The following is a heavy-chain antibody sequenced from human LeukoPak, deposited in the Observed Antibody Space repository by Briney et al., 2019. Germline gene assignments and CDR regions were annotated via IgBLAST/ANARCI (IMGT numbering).Heavy chain of an antibody. J-gene: IGHJ4*02. CDR2: IYYSGST. Sequence: PSETLSPTCTVSGGSISSYYWSWIRQPPGKGLEWIGYIYYSGSTNYNPSLKSRVTISVDTSKNQFSLKLSSVTAADTAVYYCARLHRGIAVAGTIDYWGQGTLVTVSS. CDR1: GGSISSYY. V-gene: IGHV4-59*01. D-gene: IGHD6-19*01. CDR3: ARLHRGIAVAGTIDY.